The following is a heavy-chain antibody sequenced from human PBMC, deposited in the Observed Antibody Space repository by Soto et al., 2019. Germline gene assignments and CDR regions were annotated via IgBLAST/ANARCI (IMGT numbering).Heavy chain of an antibody. CDR1: GYTFTSYG. CDR3: ARDLGYDFWSGYRLDY. V-gene: IGHV1-18*01. D-gene: IGHD3-3*01. CDR2: ISAYNGNT. J-gene: IGHJ4*02. Sequence: QVQLVQSGAAVKKPGASVKVSCKASGYTFTSYGISWVRQAPGQGLEWMGWISAYNGNTNYAQKLQGRVTMTTDTSTSTAYMELRSLRSDDTAVYYWARDLGYDFWSGYRLDYWGQGTLVTVSS.